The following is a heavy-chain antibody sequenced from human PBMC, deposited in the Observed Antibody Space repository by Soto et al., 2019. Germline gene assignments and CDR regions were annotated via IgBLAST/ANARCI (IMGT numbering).Heavy chain of an antibody. CDR3: ARVGSESYSSSSDDKGDYYGMDV. CDR2: INPNSGGT. V-gene: IGHV1-2*04. D-gene: IGHD6-6*01. J-gene: IGHJ6*02. CDR1: GYTFTGYY. Sequence: AASVKVSCKASGYTFTGYYMHWVRQAPGQGLEWMGWINPNSGGTNYAQKFQGWVTMTRDTSISTAYMELSRLRSDDTAVYYCARVGSESYSSSSDDKGDYYGMDVWGQGTTVTVSS.